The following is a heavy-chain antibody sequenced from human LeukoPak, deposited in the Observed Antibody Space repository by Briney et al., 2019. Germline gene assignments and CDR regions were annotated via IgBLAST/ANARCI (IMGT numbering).Heavy chain of an antibody. Sequence: PGGSLRLSCAASGFTFDDYAMHWVRQAPGKGLEWVSGISWNSGSIGYADSVKGRFTISRDNAKNSLYLQTNSLRAEDTALYYCAKAPFNVVVVAAIDYWGQGTLVTVSS. CDR3: AKAPFNVVVVAAIDY. D-gene: IGHD2-15*01. CDR1: GFTFDDYA. V-gene: IGHV3-9*01. J-gene: IGHJ4*02. CDR2: ISWNSGSI.